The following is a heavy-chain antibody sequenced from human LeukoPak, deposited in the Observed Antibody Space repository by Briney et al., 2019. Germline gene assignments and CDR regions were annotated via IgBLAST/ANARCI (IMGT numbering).Heavy chain of an antibody. CDR3: ARGTMFPYYFDY. Sequence: GGSLRLSCAASGFKFSSYSTKWVGQAPGKGLEWVSFISSSSSYIYYADSVKGRFTISRDNAKNSLYLQMNSLRAEDTAVYYCARGTMFPYYFDYWGQGSLVTVSS. CDR2: ISSSSSYI. CDR1: GFKFSSYS. V-gene: IGHV3-21*01. J-gene: IGHJ4*02. D-gene: IGHD3-10*02.